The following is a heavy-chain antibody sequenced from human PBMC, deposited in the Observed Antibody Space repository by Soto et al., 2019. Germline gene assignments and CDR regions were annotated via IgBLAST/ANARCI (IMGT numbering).Heavy chain of an antibody. Sequence: QVQLVQSGAEVKRPGSSVKVSCKASGDTFAFYSINWVRQAPGLGLEWMGRINPILSMSNYAQRFQGRVTMTADKSTSSAYMVLNSLSSEDMAIYYCATCYGSGYRAFDYWGQGALVTVSS. J-gene: IGHJ4*02. CDR3: ATCYGSGYRAFDY. CDR1: GDTFAFYS. V-gene: IGHV1-69*02. CDR2: INPILSMS. D-gene: IGHD3-10*01.